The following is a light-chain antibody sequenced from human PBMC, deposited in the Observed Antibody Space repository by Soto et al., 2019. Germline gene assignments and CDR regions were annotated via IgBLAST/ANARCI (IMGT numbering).Light chain of an antibody. J-gene: IGKJ2*03. CDR2: GAS. Sequence: EIVLTQSPGTLSLSPGERATLSCRASQSVSSSYLAWYQQKPGQAPRLLIYGASSRATGIPDRFSCSGSGTDFTPSISRLEPGECEVYYCQQYGSSPYSVGQGTKLVIK. CDR1: QSVSSSY. CDR3: QQYGSSPYS. V-gene: IGKV3-20*01.